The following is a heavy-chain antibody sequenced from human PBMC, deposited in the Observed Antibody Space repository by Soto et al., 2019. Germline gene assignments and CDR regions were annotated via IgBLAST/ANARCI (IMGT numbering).Heavy chain of an antibody. CDR2: ISWDGGST. J-gene: IGHJ6*02. CDR1: GFTFDDYT. Sequence: PGGSLRLSCAASGFTFDDYTMHWVRQAPGKGLEWVSLISWDGGSTYYADSVKGRFTISRDNSKKSLYLQMNSLRTEDTALYYCAKEGGSSRGEDYYYYGMDVWGQGTTVTVSS. D-gene: IGHD6-13*01. CDR3: AKEGGSSRGEDYYYYGMDV. V-gene: IGHV3-43*01.